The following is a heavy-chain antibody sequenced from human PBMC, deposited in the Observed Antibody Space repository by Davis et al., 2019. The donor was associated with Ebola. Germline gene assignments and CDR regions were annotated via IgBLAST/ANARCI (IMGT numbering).Heavy chain of an antibody. J-gene: IGHJ4*02. V-gene: IGHV3-7*01. Sequence: PGGSLRLSCAASGFTFSSYWTSWVRQAPGKGLEWVANIKQDGSEKYYADSVKGRFTISRDNSKNTLYLQMNSLRAEDTAVYYCARDAPYSSGYDYWGQGTLVTVSS. D-gene: IGHD6-19*01. CDR2: IKQDGSEK. CDR3: ARDAPYSSGYDY. CDR1: GFTFSSYW.